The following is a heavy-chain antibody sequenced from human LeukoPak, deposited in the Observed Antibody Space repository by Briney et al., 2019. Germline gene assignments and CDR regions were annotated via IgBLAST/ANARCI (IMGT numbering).Heavy chain of an antibody. D-gene: IGHD5-24*01. CDR2: IYYSGST. V-gene: IGHV4-59*12. CDR1: GGSISSYY. J-gene: IGHJ4*02. Sequence: PSETLSLTCTVSGGSISSYYRSWIRQPPGKGLEWIGYIYYSGSTNYNPSLKSRVTISVDTSKNQFSLKLSSVTAADTAVYYCARSRLHPIIFDYWGQGALVTVSS. CDR3: ARSRLHPIIFDY.